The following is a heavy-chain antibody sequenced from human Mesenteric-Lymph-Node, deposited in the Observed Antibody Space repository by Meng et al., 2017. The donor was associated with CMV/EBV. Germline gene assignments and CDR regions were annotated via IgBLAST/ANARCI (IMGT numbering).Heavy chain of an antibody. CDR1: YTFIDSY. J-gene: IGHJ4*02. V-gene: IGHV1-2*06. D-gene: IGHD4-17*01. CDR3: ARPLRLSAVTTRGLGY. Sequence: YTFIDSYIHWVRQAPGQGLEWMGRINPNSGATDYAQKFRARITLTRDTSVSTVYMQISRLRSDDAAVYYCARPLRLSAVTTRGLGYWGQGTLVTVSS. CDR2: INPNSGAT.